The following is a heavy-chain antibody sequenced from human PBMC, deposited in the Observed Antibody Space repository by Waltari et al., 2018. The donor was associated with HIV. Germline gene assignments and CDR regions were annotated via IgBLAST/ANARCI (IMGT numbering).Heavy chain of an antibody. D-gene: IGHD3-3*01. J-gene: IGHJ5*02. CDR2: RQMDEDT. V-gene: IGHV3-66*02. Sequence: EVQEVESGGHLVQPGRSRTLSCAPSGFSVSSNYMTWVPQAPGKGLAWFSVRQMDEDTQHAYVAKGRLINARHNSKHTVYLQLNYLRTEDTAVYYCAKGVRYYDVGGGYWESAPWGQGTLLTGSS. CDR3: AKGVRYYDVGGGYWESAP. CDR1: GFSVSSNY.